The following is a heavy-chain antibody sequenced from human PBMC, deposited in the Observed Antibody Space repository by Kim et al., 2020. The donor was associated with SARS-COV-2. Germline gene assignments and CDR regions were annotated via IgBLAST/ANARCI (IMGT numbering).Heavy chain of an antibody. CDR2: INQRGVT. D-gene: IGHD6-13*01. CDR3: ARGKNAGPSWYFDL. V-gene: IGHV4-34*01. J-gene: IGHJ2*01. CDR1: GWSFSDYF. Sequence: SETLSLTCALYGWSFSDYFSTWIRQSPGKGLEWIAEINQRGVTNYNPSLKSRVTISIDTSNNQFSLKLNSLTAADTAIYYCARGKNAGPSWYFDLWGRGT.